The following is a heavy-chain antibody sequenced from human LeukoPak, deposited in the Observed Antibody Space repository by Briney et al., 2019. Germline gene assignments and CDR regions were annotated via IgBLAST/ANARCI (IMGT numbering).Heavy chain of an antibody. CDR3: AKYVRSGPAAPIDY. V-gene: IGHV3-23*01. CDR1: GFAFSSYA. J-gene: IGHJ4*02. D-gene: IGHD2-2*01. Sequence: LSGGSLRLSCAASGFAFSSYAMTWVRQAPGKGLEWVSAMSGSGGSTYYADSVKGRFTISRDNSKNTPYLQMNSLRADDTAVYYCAKYVRSGPAAPIDYWGQGTLVTVSS. CDR2: MSGSGGST.